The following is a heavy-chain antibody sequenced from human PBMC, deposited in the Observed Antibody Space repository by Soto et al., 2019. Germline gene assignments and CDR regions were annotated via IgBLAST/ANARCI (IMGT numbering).Heavy chain of an antibody. V-gene: IGHV3-7*05. CDR2: IKTDGSEK. Sequence: EVQLVESGGGLVQPGGSLRLSCAASRFTFSDNWMSWVRQAPGKGLECVANIKTDGSEKYYVDPVKGRFTISRDNAKNSLYLQMNSLRAEDTAVYYCATSMGRGGNDYWGQGTLVAVSS. J-gene: IGHJ4*02. D-gene: IGHD3-10*01. CDR3: ATSMGRGGNDY. CDR1: RFTFSDNW.